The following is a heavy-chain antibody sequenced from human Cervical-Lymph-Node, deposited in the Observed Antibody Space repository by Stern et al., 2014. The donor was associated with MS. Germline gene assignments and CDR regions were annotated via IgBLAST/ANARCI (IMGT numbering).Heavy chain of an antibody. D-gene: IGHD6-13*01. Sequence: VQLVEPGGGLVKPGGSLRLSCAASGFTFSDYYMSWIRQAPGKGLEWVSYISSSSSYTNYADSVKGRFTISRDNAKNSLYLQMNSLRAEDTAVYYCARDSIAAAGKDYWGQGTLVTVSS. J-gene: IGHJ4*02. V-gene: IGHV3-11*06. CDR3: ARDSIAAAGKDY. CDR2: ISSSSSYT. CDR1: GFTFSDYY.